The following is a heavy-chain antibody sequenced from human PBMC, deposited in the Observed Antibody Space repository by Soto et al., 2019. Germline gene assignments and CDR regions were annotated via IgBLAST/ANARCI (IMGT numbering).Heavy chain of an antibody. CDR1: DGAFSGYY. D-gene: IGHD4-4*01. CDR2: INHSGST. V-gene: IGHV4-34*01. Sequence: SETLSLTCAVYDGAFSGYYWSWIRQPPGKGLEWIGEINHSGSTNYNPSLKSRVTISVDTSKNQFSLKLSSVTAADTAVYYCARHPSNFWFDPWGQGTLVTVSS. J-gene: IGHJ5*02. CDR3: ARHPSNFWFDP.